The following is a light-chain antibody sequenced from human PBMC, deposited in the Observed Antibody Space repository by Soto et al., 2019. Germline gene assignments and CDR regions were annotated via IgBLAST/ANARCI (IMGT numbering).Light chain of an antibody. CDR2: GAS. V-gene: IGKV1-16*01. CDR3: QQYNYFPLT. CDR1: ENVVHY. Sequence: DVQLTQSPSSLSASVGDRVTITCRASENVVHYLALFQQKPGKAPKSLIYGASSLQSGVPSRFSGTRSGTEFTLTSSSPQPEDFATYYCQQYNYFPLTCGQGTRLEIK. J-gene: IGKJ5*01.